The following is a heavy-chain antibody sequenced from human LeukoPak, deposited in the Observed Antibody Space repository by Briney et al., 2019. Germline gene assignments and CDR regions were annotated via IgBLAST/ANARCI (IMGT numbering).Heavy chain of an antibody. Sequence: GGSLRLSCAASGFTFSSYEMNWVRQAPGRGLEWVAFIRYDGSNQYYADSVRGRFTISRDNSNNTLYLQANSLRPEDTAVYYCAKPLSNYDFWSGYKNWGQGTLVTISS. CDR2: IRYDGSNQ. CDR1: GFTFSSYE. D-gene: IGHD3-3*01. V-gene: IGHV3-30*02. CDR3: AKPLSNYDFWSGYKN. J-gene: IGHJ4*02.